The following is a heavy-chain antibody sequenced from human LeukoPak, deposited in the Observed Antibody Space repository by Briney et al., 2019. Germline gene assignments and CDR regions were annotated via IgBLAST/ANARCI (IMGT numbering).Heavy chain of an antibody. CDR3: ARKSLWDTAMVNDAFDI. D-gene: IGHD5-18*01. Sequence: ASVKVSCKASGYTFIGYYMHWVRHAPGQGLEWMGWINPNSGGTNYAQKFQGRATMTRDTSISTAYMELSRLRSDDTAVYYCARKSLWDTAMVNDAFDIWGQGTMVTVSS. V-gene: IGHV1-2*02. CDR1: GYTFIGYY. CDR2: INPNSGGT. J-gene: IGHJ3*02.